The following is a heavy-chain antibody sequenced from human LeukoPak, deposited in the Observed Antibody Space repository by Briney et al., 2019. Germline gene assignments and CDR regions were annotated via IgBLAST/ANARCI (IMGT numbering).Heavy chain of an antibody. CDR3: ARGRVYSGRYRPFDY. CDR2: INHSGST. CDR1: GGSISSYY. V-gene: IGHV4-34*01. Sequence: PSETLSLTCTVSGGSISSYYWSWIRQPPGKGLEWIGEINHSGSTNYNPSLKSRVTISVDTSKNQFSLKLSSVTAADTAVYYCARGRVYSGRYRPFDYWGQGTLVTVSS. J-gene: IGHJ4*02. D-gene: IGHD1-26*01.